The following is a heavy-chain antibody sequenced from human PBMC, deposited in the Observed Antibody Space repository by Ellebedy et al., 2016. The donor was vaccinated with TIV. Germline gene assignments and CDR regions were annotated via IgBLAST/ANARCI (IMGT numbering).Heavy chain of an antibody. CDR1: GYTFSSYW. Sequence: PGGSLRLSCRGSGYTFSSYWVAWVRQMPGNGLEWMGVIYPTESDIRYSQSFQGQVTISADKSISTVYLQLCSLQASDSGIYYCASSDTNLAESSGYFLAYWGPGTLVTVSS. D-gene: IGHD3-22*01. J-gene: IGHJ4*02. V-gene: IGHV5-51*01. CDR3: ASSDTNLAESSGYFLAY. CDR2: IYPTESDI.